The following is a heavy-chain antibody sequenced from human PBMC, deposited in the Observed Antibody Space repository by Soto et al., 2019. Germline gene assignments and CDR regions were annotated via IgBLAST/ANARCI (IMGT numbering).Heavy chain of an antibody. CDR1: GGSISSGGYY. D-gene: IGHD2-2*01. Sequence: SETLSLTCTVSGGSISSGGYYWSWIRQHPGKGLEWIGYVYYSGSTYYSRSLMSRVTLSVDTSKNQFSLKLTSVTAAATAVYYCGRLQNFSNWCFDSWGQGVLVTVSS. CDR2: VYYSGST. V-gene: IGHV4-31*03. J-gene: IGHJ4*02. CDR3: GRLQNFSNWCFDS.